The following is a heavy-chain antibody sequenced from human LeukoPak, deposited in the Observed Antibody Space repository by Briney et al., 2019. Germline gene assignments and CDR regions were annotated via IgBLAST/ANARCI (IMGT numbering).Heavy chain of an antibody. CDR3: ARDDVSPQAFDI. J-gene: IGHJ3*02. D-gene: IGHD2/OR15-2a*01. Sequence: GGSLRLSCVGYDFPLSSYWMHSVPQAPGKGLEWVAQMKADGTRGVNGDSGKRRFTISRDNAKNTLFLQMDSLRPEDWAVYHGARDDVSPQAFDIWGQGTMVTVSS. V-gene: IGHV3-74*01. CDR1: DFPLSSYW. CDR2: MKADGTRG.